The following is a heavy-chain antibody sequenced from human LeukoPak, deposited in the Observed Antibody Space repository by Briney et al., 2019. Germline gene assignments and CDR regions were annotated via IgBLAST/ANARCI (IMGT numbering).Heavy chain of an antibody. CDR3: AKDTEPDYSKGPVFDY. Sequence: PGGSLRLSCAASGFTFDDYAMHWVRQAPGKGLEWVSGISWNSGSIGYADSVKGRFTISRDNAKNSLYLQINGLRAEDTALYYCAKDTEPDYSKGPVFDYWGQGTLVTVSS. J-gene: IGHJ4*02. CDR2: ISWNSGSI. CDR1: GFTFDDYA. V-gene: IGHV3-9*01. D-gene: IGHD4-11*01.